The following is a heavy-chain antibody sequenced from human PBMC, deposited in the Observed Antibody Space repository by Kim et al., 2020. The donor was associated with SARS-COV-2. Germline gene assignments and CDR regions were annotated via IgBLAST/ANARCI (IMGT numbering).Heavy chain of an antibody. CDR1: GFTFDDYA. V-gene: IGHV3-9*01. Sequence: GGSLRLSCAASGFTFDDYAMHWVRQAPGKGLEWVSGISWNSGSIGYADSVKGRFTISRDNAKNSLYLQMNSLRAEDTALYYCAKSRAIYDYGDYVLDYWGPGTLVTVSS. CDR2: ISWNSGSI. CDR3: AKSRAIYDYGDYVLDY. D-gene: IGHD4-17*01. J-gene: IGHJ4*02.